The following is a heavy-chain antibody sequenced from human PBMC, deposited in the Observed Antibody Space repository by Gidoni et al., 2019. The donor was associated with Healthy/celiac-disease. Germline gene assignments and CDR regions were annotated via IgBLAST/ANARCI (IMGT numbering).Heavy chain of an antibody. V-gene: IGHV1-69*01. Sequence: QAQLVQSGAEVKKPGSSVKVSCKASGGTFSSYAISWVRQAPGQGLEWMGGIIPILGTANYAQKFQGRVTITADESTSTAYMELSSLRSEDTAVYYCARAGAYYDFWSGYYFSGVDYWGQGTLVTVSS. CDR3: ARAGAYYDFWSGYYFSGVDY. D-gene: IGHD3-3*01. J-gene: IGHJ4*02. CDR2: IIPILGTA. CDR1: GGTFSSYA.